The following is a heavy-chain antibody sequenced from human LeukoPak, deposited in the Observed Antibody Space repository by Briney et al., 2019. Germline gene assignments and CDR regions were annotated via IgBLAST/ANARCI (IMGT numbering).Heavy chain of an antibody. V-gene: IGHV4-4*07. CDR1: GGSISGYY. CDR2: IYSSGST. CDR3: ARVGRVGPSDYGMDV. Sequence: PSETLSLTCSVSGGSISGYYWSWIRQPAGKGLEWIGRIYSSGSTDYNPSLKSRVTMSVDTSKNQFSLKLISVTAADTAVYYCARVGRVGPSDYGMDVWGQGTTVTVS. D-gene: IGHD3-10*01. J-gene: IGHJ6*02.